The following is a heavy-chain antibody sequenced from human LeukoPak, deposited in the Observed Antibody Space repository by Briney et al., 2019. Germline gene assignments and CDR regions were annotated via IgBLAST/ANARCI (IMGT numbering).Heavy chain of an antibody. D-gene: IGHD2-2*01. V-gene: IGHV4-39*01. J-gene: IGHJ4*02. CDR1: GGSISSGDYY. Sequence: SETLSLTCTVSGGSISSGDYYWSWIRQPPGKGLEWIGSIYYSGSTYYNPSLKSRVTISVDTSKNQFSLKLSSVTAADTAVYYCARIPGYCSSTSCFSFDYWGQGTLVTVSS. CDR3: ARIPGYCSSTSCFSFDY. CDR2: IYYSGST.